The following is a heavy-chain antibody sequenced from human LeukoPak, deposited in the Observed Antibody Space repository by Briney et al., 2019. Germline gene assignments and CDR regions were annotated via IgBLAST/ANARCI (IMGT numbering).Heavy chain of an antibody. D-gene: IGHD2-2*01. CDR2: ISGSGGSS. CDR1: GFTFGSYA. J-gene: IGHJ6*03. V-gene: IGHV3-23*01. CDR3: ANPFSTPRSNFYIDV. Sequence: GGSLRLSCAASGFTFGSYAMSWVRQAPGKGLEWVSAISGSGGSSYYADSVKGRFTISRDNSKSTLYLQMNSLRAEDTAVYYCANPFSTPRSNFYIDVWGKGTTVTVSS.